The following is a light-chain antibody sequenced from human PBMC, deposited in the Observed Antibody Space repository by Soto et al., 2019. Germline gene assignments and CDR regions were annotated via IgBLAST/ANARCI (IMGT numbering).Light chain of an antibody. CDR2: ATN. Sequence: QSVLTQPPAVSGAPGQRVTISCTGSSSNIGAGYRVHWYQQLPGAAPKLLIYATNNRPSGVPDRFSGSQSVTSASLAITGLQAEDEAVYFCQTVDTSLSVVFGGGTKVTVL. V-gene: IGLV1-40*01. J-gene: IGLJ2*01. CDR1: SSNIGAGYR. CDR3: QTVDTSLSVV.